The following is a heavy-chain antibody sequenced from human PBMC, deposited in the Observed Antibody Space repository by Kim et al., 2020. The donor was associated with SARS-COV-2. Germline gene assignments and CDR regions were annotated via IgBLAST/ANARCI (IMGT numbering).Heavy chain of an antibody. CDR3: AGTARGANFDY. V-gene: IGHV4-4*09. J-gene: IGHJ4*02. D-gene: IGHD1-26*01. Sequence: NTNPSLRGRVTISVDTSRNQCSLKLSSVTAADTAVYYCAGTARGANFDYWGRGALVTVSS.